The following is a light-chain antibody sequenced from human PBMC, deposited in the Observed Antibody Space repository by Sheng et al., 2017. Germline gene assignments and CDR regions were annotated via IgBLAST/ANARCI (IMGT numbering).Light chain of an antibody. J-gene: IGKJ1*01. CDR1: QGISSS. V-gene: IGKV1-9*01. CDR3: QQVNSYPRT. Sequence: IQLTQSPSSLSASVGDTVTITCRASQGISSSLAWYQQKPGKAPKVLIYGASTLQFGVPSRFSGGGSGTDFTLTISSLQPEDFATYFCQQVNSYPRTFGQGTKVEIK. CDR2: GAS.